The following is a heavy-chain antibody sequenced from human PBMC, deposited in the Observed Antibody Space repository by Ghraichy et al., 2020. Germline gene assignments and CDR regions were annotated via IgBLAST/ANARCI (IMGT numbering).Heavy chain of an antibody. CDR2: IYYSGST. CDR1: GGSISSYY. CDR3: ARGYSSSWDYFDY. J-gene: IGHJ4*02. D-gene: IGHD6-13*01. Sequence: SETLSLTCTVSGGSISSYYWSWIRQPPGKGLEWIGYIYYSGSTNYNPSLKSRVTISVDTSKNQFSLKLSSVTAADTAVYYCARGYSSSWDYFDYWGQGTLVTVSS. V-gene: IGHV4-59*01.